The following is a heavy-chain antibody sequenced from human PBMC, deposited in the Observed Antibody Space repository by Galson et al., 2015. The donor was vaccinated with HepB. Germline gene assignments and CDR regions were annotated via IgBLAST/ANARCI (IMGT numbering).Heavy chain of an antibody. J-gene: IGHJ6*02. V-gene: IGHV3-30*04. CDR2: VSYDGSNK. D-gene: IGHD6-13*01. Sequence: SLRLACAASGFTFSSYAFHWVRQAPGKGLEWVAVVSYDGSNKNYADSVKGRVTISRDESRNTLHLQMNSLRAEDTAIYYCARDKDPSRTWVDGLIYYGLAVWGQGTTVTVSS. CDR1: GFTFSSYA. CDR3: ARDKDPSRTWVDGLIYYGLAV.